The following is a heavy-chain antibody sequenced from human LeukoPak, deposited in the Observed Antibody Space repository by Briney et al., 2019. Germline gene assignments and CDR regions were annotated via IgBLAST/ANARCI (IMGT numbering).Heavy chain of an antibody. D-gene: IGHD6-19*01. Sequence: GGSLRLSCTASGFTFSITYMAWVRQAPGKGLEWVSVIYGGGDAYYAESVKGRFIIARDNSQKTLSLQMNDLRVDDTAVYYCARVQFQWFDPWGPGTLVTVSS. J-gene: IGHJ5*02. CDR3: ARVQFQWFDP. CDR1: GFTFSITY. V-gene: IGHV3-66*01. CDR2: IYGGGDA.